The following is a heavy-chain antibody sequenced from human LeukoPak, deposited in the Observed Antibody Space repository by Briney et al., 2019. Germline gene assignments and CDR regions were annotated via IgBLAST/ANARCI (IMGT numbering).Heavy chain of an antibody. V-gene: IGHV3-30-3*01. J-gene: IGHJ5*02. D-gene: IGHD1-26*01. CDR3: ARDRGVGAISPINWFDP. CDR1: GFTFSSYA. Sequence: QTGGSLRLSCAASGFTFSSYAMHWVRQAPGKGLEWVAVISYDGSNKYYADSVKGRFTISRDNSKNTLYLQMNSLRAEDTAVYYCARDRGVGAISPINWFDPWGQGTLVTVSS. CDR2: ISYDGSNK.